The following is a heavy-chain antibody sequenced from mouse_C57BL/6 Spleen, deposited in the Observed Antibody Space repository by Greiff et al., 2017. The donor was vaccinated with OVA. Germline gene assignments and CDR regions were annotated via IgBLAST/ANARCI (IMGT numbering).Heavy chain of an antibody. D-gene: IGHD1-1*01. V-gene: IGHV1-42*01. J-gene: IGHJ2*01. CDR3: ARSSYGSSFDY. CDR2: INPSTGGT. CDR1: GYSFTGYY. Sequence: EVQLQRSGPELVKPGASVKISCKASGYSFTGYYMNWVKQSPEKSLEWIGEINPSTGGTTYNQKFKAKATLTVDKSSSTAYMQLKSLTSEDSAVYYCARSSYGSSFDYWGQGTTLTVSS.